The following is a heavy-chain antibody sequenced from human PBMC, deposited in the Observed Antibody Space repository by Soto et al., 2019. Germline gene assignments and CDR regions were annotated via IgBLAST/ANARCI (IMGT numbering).Heavy chain of an antibody. V-gene: IGHV3-23*01. D-gene: IGHD6-13*01. J-gene: IGHJ4*02. CDR2: ISGSGGST. CDR3: ARIIAAAGPFDY. Sequence: PGGSLRLSCAASGFTFSSYAMSWVRQAPGKGLEWVSAISGSGGSTYYADSVKGRFTISRDSSKNTLYLQMNSLRAEDTAVYYCARIIAAAGPFDYWGQGTLVTVSS. CDR1: GFTFSSYA.